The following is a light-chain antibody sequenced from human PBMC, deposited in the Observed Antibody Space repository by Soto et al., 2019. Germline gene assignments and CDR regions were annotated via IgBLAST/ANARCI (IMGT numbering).Light chain of an antibody. CDR2: AAS. J-gene: IGKJ4*01. CDR3: QQSYSTPH. CDR1: QSISSY. V-gene: IGKV1-39*01. Sequence: DIQMTQSPSSLSASVGDRVTITCRASQSISSYLNWYQQKPGKAPKLLINAASSLQSGVPSRFSGSGSGTDFPLTISSLQPEDFATYYCQQSYSTPHFGGGTKVDIK.